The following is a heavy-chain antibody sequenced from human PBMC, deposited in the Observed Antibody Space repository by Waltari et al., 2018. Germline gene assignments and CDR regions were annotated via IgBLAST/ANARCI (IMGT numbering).Heavy chain of an antibody. V-gene: IGHV3-49*05. CDR1: GLTFGDYA. Sequence: EVQLVESGGGLVKPGRSLRLSCTASGLTFGDYAMSWFRQAPGKGREWVCFIGSKAYGETRKYAASVKGRFSISRDDSKSIAYLQMKSLKTEDTAMYYCTPQGYGPVGNYYYMNVWGNGTTVTVSS. CDR3: TPQGYGPVGNYYYMNV. D-gene: IGHD1-26*01. J-gene: IGHJ6*03. CDR2: IGSKAYGETR.